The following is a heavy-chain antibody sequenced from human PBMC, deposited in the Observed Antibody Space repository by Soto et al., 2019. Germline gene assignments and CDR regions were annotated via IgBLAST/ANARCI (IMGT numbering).Heavy chain of an antibody. D-gene: IGHD2-15*01. V-gene: IGHV1-18*01. J-gene: IGHJ6*02. CDR3: ARVVAAAPVYYGMDV. Sequence: GASVKVSCKASGYTFTSYDINWVRQATGQGLEWMGWINPYNGNTNYAQKFQGRVTMTTDTSTSTGYMELRSLRSDDTAVYYCARVVAAAPVYYGMDVWGQGTTVTVSS. CDR2: INPYNGNT. CDR1: GYTFTSYD.